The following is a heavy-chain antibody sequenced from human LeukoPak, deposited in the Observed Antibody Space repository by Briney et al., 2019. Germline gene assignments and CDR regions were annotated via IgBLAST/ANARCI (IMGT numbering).Heavy chain of an antibody. J-gene: IGHJ4*02. Sequence: SETLSLTCSISGDSITDRNYYWGWIRQSPGKGLDWIGSIYYTGSIYYNPSLRRRVTISMDASNNRFFLTLSSVTAADTAVYYCARHVGRGYDYPHWGQGILVAVSS. CDR3: ARHVGRGYDYPH. D-gene: IGHD3-22*01. CDR2: IYYTGSI. CDR1: GDSITDRNYY. V-gene: IGHV4-39*01.